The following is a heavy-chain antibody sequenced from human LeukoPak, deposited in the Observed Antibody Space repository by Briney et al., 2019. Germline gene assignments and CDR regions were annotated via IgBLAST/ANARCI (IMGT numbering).Heavy chain of an antibody. Sequence: SVKVSCKASGGTFSSYAISWVRQAPGQGLEWMGRIIPILGIANYAQKFQGRVTITADKSTSTAYMELSSLRSEDTAVYYCAREVRGPYYYYYGMGVWGQGTTVTVSS. CDR3: AREVRGPYYYYYGMGV. J-gene: IGHJ6*02. V-gene: IGHV1-69*04. CDR1: GGTFSSYA. CDR2: IIPILGIA. D-gene: IGHD3-22*01.